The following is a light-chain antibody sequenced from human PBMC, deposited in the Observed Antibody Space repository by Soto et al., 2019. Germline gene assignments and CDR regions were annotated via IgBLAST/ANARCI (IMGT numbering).Light chain of an antibody. V-gene: IGKV3-20*01. CDR1: QSVNSAY. J-gene: IGKJ1*01. CDR2: AAS. CDR3: QHFGTLPWT. Sequence: EIVLTQSPGSLSLSPGERVTLSCRASQSVNSAYLAWYQQKPGQAPRLLIYAASNRATGIPDRFSGSASGADFSLTINRLEPEDFAVYYCQHFGTLPWTFGQGTKVEIK.